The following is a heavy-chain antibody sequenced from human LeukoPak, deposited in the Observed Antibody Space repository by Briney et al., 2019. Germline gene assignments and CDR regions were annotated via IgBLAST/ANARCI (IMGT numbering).Heavy chain of an antibody. Sequence: PSETLSLTCTVSGGSISSYYWSWIRQPPGKGLEWIGYIYYSGSTNYNPSLKSRVTISVDTSKNQFSLKLSSVTAADTAVYYCARAGKYYYDSSGYYGANAFDIWGQGTMVTVSS. D-gene: IGHD3-22*01. V-gene: IGHV4-59*01. J-gene: IGHJ3*02. CDR3: ARAGKYYYDSSGYYGANAFDI. CDR1: GGSISSYY. CDR2: IYYSGST.